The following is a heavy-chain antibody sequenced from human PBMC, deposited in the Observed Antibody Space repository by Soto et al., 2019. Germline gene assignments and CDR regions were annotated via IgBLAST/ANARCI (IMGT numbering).Heavy chain of an antibody. CDR3: ARGITFGGVLNGMDV. D-gene: IGHD3-16*01. CDR1: GYTLTTSG. Sequence: ASVKVSCKASGYTLTTSGISWVRQAPGQGLEWMGWINTDNSKTYYAPKLQGRVTMTTDTSTSTAYLDLRSLKSDDTAVYYCARGITFGGVLNGMDVWGQGTTVTVSS. CDR2: INTDNSKT. J-gene: IGHJ6*02. V-gene: IGHV1-18*01.